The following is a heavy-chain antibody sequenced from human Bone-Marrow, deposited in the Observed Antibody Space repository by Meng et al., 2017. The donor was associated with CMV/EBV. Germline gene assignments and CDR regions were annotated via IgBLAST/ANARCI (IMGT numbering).Heavy chain of an antibody. J-gene: IGHJ3*01. CDR2: MSFDTGAT. CDR1: GHPLTGSY. D-gene: IGHD3-3*02. V-gene: IGHV1-2*02. CDR3: TRSGHFWGFDV. Sequence: ASVKVSCKASGHPLTGSYMHWVRQAPGQGLEWMGWMSFDTGATKYAQMYQGRVSLTRDTSINTIYMELSSLTFDDTAVYCCTRSGHFWGFDVWGQGTLVPVSS.